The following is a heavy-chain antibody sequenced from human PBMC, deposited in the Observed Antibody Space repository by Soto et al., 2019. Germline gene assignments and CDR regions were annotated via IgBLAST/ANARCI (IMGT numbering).Heavy chain of an antibody. D-gene: IGHD3-10*01. V-gene: IGHV4-30-4*01. CDR1: SGSISSGDYY. Sequence: LSLTCTVSSGSISSGDYYWSWIRQPPGKGLEWIGYIYYSGGTYYNPSLKSRVTISADTSKNHFSLKLSSVTAADTAVYYCASYGSAFDIWGQGTMVTVSS. CDR3: ASYGSAFDI. CDR2: IYYSGGT. J-gene: IGHJ3*02.